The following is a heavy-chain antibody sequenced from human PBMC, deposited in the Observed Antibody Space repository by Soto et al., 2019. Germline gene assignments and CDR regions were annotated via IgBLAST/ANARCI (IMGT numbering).Heavy chain of an antibody. CDR1: GYTFTDYF. J-gene: IGHJ4*02. CDR2: VNPGTGVA. Sequence: ASVTVSCKASGYTFTDYFVHWVRLAPGQGLEWMGWVNPGTGVATFPHKFQGRVTVTRDTSINTDYMELTNLTSEDTGIYYCARDPVRGGVPYFFDFWGRGTQVTVSS. V-gene: IGHV1-2*02. CDR3: ARDPVRGGVPYFFDF. D-gene: IGHD3-16*01.